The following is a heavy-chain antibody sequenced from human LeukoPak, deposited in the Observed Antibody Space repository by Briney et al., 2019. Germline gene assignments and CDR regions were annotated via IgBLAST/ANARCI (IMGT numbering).Heavy chain of an antibody. J-gene: IGHJ6*02. Sequence: SVKVSCKASGYTFTGYSMHWVRQAPGQGLEWMGWIYPNSGGTNYAQKFQGRVTMTRDTSISTAYMELSGLRSDDTAVYYCARVGGYCTTARCSYGMDVWGQRTTVTVSS. CDR1: GYTFTGYS. D-gene: IGHD2-2*01. CDR3: ARVGGYCTTARCSYGMDV. V-gene: IGHV1-2*02. CDR2: IYPNSGGT.